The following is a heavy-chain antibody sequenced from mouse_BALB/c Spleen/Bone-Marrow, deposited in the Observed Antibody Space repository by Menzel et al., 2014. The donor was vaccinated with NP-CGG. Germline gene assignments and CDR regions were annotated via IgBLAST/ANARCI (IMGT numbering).Heavy chain of an antibody. Sequence: VQLQQSGAELVKPGASVKLSCKASGYTFTSYYMYWVKQRPGQGLEWFGEINPSNGGTNFNEKFKNKATLTVDKSSSTAYMQLSSLTSEDSAVYYCSRRRRVALDYWGQGTSVTVSS. J-gene: IGHJ4*01. CDR1: GYTFTSYY. V-gene: IGHV1S81*02. CDR3: SRRRRVALDY. CDR2: INPSNGGT.